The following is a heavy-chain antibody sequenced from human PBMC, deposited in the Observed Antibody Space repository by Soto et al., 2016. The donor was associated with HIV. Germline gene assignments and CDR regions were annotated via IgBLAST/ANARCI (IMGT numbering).Heavy chain of an antibody. J-gene: IGHJ4*02. CDR2: INADGSST. D-gene: IGHD3-3*01. V-gene: IGHV3-74*01. Sequence: EVQLVESGGGLVQPGGSLRLSCAVSGFTFSTYWMHWVRQAPGKGLMWVARINADGSSTSYVDSVKGRFTVSRDNAKNTLYLQMNSLRAEDTAVYYCARDRSFWTGSLYYWGQGTLVTVSS. CDR3: ARDRSFWTGSLYY. CDR1: GFTFSTYW.